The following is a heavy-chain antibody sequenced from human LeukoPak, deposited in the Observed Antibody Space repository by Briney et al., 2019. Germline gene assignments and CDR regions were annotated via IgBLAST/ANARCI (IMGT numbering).Heavy chain of an antibody. J-gene: IGHJ6*03. D-gene: IGHD3-9*01. V-gene: IGHV1-24*01. CDR1: GYTLTELS. Sequence: ASVKVSCKVSGYTLTELSMHWVRQAPGKGLEWMGGFDPEDGETIYAQKFQGRVTMTEDTSTDTAYMELSSLRSEDTAVYYCARGRDILTGYSDYYYMDVWGKGTTVTVSS. CDR2: FDPEDGET. CDR3: ARGRDILTGYSDYYYMDV.